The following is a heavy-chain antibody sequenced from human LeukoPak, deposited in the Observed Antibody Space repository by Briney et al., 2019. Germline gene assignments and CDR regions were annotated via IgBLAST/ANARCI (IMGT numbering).Heavy chain of an antibody. D-gene: IGHD4-11*01. Sequence: KSSETLFLTCTVSGGSISSYYWSWIRQPPGKGLEWIGYIYYSGSTDYNPSLKSRVTISVDTSKNQFSLKLSSVTAADTAVYYCASTPLYSNYFDYWGQGTLVTVSS. CDR2: IYYSGST. CDR1: GGSISSYY. CDR3: ASTPLYSNYFDY. V-gene: IGHV4-59*12. J-gene: IGHJ4*02.